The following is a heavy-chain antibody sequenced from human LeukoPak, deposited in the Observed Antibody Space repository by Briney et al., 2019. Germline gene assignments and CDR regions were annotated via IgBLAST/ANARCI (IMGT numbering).Heavy chain of an antibody. J-gene: IGHJ6*02. CDR3: ASPDCSSTSCYIWYYGMDV. Sequence: SETLSLTCAVSGGSISSGGYSWSWIRQPPGKGLEWIGSIYYSGSTYYNPSLKSRVTISVDTSKNQFSLKLSSVTAADTAVYYCASPDCSSTSCYIWYYGMDVWGQGTTVTVSS. D-gene: IGHD2-2*02. V-gene: IGHV4-39*01. CDR2: IYYSGST. CDR1: GGSISSGGYS.